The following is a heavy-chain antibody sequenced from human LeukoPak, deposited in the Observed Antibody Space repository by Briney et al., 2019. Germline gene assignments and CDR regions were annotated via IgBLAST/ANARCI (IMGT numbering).Heavy chain of an antibody. CDR2: INHSGST. D-gene: IGHD6-19*01. J-gene: IGHJ4*02. CDR1: GGSFSGYY. V-gene: IGHV4-34*01. Sequence: SETLSLTCAVYGGSFSGYYWSWIRQPPGKGLEWIGEINHSGSTNYNPSLKSRVTISVDTSKNQFSLKLSSVTAADTAVYYCASTRRAVAGPKSIDYWGQGTLVTV. CDR3: ASTRRAVAGPKSIDY.